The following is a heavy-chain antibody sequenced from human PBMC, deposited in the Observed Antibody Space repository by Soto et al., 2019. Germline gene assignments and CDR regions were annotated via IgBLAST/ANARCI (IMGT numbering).Heavy chain of an antibody. Sequence: GGSLRLSCAASGFSFTTYVMHWVRQAPRKGLEWVAVISHDGSYKYYGDAVKGRFTISRDTSKNAVYLEMNSLRPEDTAVYYCAKGLLAIVGTTLPRDAFNIWGQGTRVTVSS. CDR1: GFSFTTYV. D-gene: IGHD1-26*01. V-gene: IGHV3-30*18. CDR2: ISHDGSYK. J-gene: IGHJ3*02. CDR3: AKGLLAIVGTTLPRDAFNI.